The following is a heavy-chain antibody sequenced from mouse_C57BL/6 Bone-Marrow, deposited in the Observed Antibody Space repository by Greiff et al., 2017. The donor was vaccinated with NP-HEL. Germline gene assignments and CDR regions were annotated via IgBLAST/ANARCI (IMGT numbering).Heavy chain of an antibody. Sequence: EVKLVESGEGLVKPGGSLKLSCAASGFTFSSYAMSWVRQTPEKRLEWVAYISSGGDYIYYADTVKGRSTISRDNARNTLYLQMSSLKSEDTAMYYCTRSYYYGSSPSYFDYWGQGTTLTVSS. J-gene: IGHJ2*01. CDR1: GFTFSSYA. D-gene: IGHD1-1*01. CDR2: ISSGGDYI. V-gene: IGHV5-9-1*02. CDR3: TRSYYYGSSPSYFDY.